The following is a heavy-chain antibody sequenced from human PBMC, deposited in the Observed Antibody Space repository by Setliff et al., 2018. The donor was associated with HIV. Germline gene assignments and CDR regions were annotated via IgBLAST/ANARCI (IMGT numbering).Heavy chain of an antibody. J-gene: IGHJ4*02. CDR2: IIPIFDTA. CDR1: GGTFSSSA. Sequence: SVKVSCKASGGTFSSSAISWVRQAPGQGLEWMGGIIPIFDTANYAQKFQGRVTITADESTSTAYMELNSLRAEDTAVYYCAKDARWNYVGFDYWGQGTLVTVSS. CDR3: AKDARWNYVGFDY. V-gene: IGHV1-69*13. D-gene: IGHD1-7*01.